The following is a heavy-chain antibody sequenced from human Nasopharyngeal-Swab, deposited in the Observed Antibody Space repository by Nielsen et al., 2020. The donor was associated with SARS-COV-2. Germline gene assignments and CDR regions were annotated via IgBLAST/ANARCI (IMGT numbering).Heavy chain of an antibody. Sequence: SETLSLTCTVSGGSISSYYWSWIRQPPGKGLEWIGYIYYSGSTNYSPSLKSRVTISVDTSKNQFSLKLSSVTAADTAVYYCARGDLTYYDFWSGFDYWGQGTLVTVSS. V-gene: IGHV4-59*01. J-gene: IGHJ4*02. CDR2: IYYSGST. CDR1: GGSISSYY. CDR3: ARGDLTYYDFWSGFDY. D-gene: IGHD3-3*01.